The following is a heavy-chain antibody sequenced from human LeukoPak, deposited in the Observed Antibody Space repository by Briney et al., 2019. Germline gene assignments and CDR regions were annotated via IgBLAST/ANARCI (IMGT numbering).Heavy chain of an antibody. CDR2: IYYSGST. Sequence: SETLSLTCTVSGGSISSGGYYWSWIRQHPGKGLEWIGYIYYSGSTYYNPSLKSRVTISVDTSKNQFSLKLSSVTAADTAVYYCARDLDYGGNFYAFDIWGQGTMVTVSP. D-gene: IGHD4-23*01. V-gene: IGHV4-31*03. J-gene: IGHJ3*02. CDR1: GGSISSGGYY. CDR3: ARDLDYGGNFYAFDI.